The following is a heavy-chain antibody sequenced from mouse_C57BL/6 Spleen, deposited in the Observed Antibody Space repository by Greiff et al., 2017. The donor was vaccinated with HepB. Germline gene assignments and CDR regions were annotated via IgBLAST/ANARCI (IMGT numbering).Heavy chain of an antibody. CDR3: AIRGSSGYGFAY. D-gene: IGHD3-2*02. Sequence: QVQLQQPGAELVKTGASVKVSCKASGYTFTSYWMHWVKQRPGQGLEWIGRIHPSDSDTNYNQKFKGKATLAVDKSSSTAYMQLSSLTSEDSAVYYCAIRGSSGYGFAYWGQGTLVTVSA. CDR2: IHPSDSDT. J-gene: IGHJ3*01. CDR1: GYTFTSYW. V-gene: IGHV1-74*01.